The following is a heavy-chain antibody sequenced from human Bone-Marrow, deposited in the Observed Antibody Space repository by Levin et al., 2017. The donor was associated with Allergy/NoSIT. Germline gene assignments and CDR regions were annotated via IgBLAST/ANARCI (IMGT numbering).Heavy chain of an antibody. V-gene: IGHV4-39*07. Sequence: SETLSLTCTVSGGSISSNSYYWGWIRQPPGKGLEWIGSMYHSGSTYHNPTLKSRVTMSVDMSKNQFSLKLSSVTAADTAVYYCAREGLDNSGYDDWGQGTLVTVSS. CDR3: AREGLDNSGYDD. CDR2: MYHSGST. CDR1: GGSISSNSYY. D-gene: IGHD5-12*01. J-gene: IGHJ4*02.